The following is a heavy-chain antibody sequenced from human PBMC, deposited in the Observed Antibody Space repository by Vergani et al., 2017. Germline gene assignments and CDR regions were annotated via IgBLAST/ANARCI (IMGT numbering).Heavy chain of an antibody. Sequence: QVQLQESGAGLLKPSETLSLTCAVYGGSFSGYYWSWIRQPPGKGLEWIGEINHSGSTNYNPSLKSRVTISVDTSKNQFSLKLSSVTAADTAVYYCARERFVVVPAANPWYYYYYMDVWGKGTTVTVSS. V-gene: IGHV4-34*01. J-gene: IGHJ6*03. CDR2: INHSGST. D-gene: IGHD2-2*01. CDR3: ARERFVVVPAANPWYYYYYMDV. CDR1: GGSFSGYY.